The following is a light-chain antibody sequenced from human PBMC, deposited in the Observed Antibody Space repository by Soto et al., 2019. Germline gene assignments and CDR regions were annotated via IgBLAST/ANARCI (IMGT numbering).Light chain of an antibody. V-gene: IGKV3-15*01. CDR1: QSVSSN. J-gene: IGKJ2*01. Sequence: EIVMTQSPATLFLSPGERATLSSRASQSVSSNLAWNQQKPGQAPRLLIYGASTRATGIPARFSGSGSGTEFTLTISSLQSEDFAVYCCQQYNNWPPYTFGQGTKLEIK. CDR3: QQYNNWPPYT. CDR2: GAS.